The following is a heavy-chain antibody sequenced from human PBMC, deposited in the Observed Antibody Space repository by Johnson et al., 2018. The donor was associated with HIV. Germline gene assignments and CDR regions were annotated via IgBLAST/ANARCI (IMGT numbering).Heavy chain of an antibody. D-gene: IGHD4-17*01. CDR1: GFTVSSNY. Sequence: EKLVESGGGLVQPGGSLRLSCAASGFTVSSNYMSWVRQAPGKGLKWVSVLYSGGSTYYADSVKGRFTISRDNSKNTLYLQMNSLRAEDTAGYYCAKTRTTVTTIDAFDIWGHGTMVTFSS. J-gene: IGHJ3*02. V-gene: IGHV3-66*01. CDR2: LYSGGST. CDR3: AKTRTTVTTIDAFDI.